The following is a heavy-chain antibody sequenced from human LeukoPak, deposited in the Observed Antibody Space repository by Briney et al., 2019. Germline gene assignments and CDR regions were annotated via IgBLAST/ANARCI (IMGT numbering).Heavy chain of an antibody. J-gene: IGHJ4*02. D-gene: IGHD1-20*01. V-gene: IGHV3-21*01. CDR1: GFTFSSYS. CDR2: ISTSSTYI. Sequence: GGSLRLSCAASGFTFSSYSMNWVRQAPGKGLEWVSSISTSSTYIYYADSVKGRFTISRDNAENSLYLQMNSLRAEDTAVYYCARDPPFIIGTTFFDYWGPGTLGTVSS. CDR3: ARDPPFIIGTTFFDY.